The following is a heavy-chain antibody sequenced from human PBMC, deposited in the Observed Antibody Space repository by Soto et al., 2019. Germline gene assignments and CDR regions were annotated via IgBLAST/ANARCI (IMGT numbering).Heavy chain of an antibody. V-gene: IGHV4-59*01. J-gene: IGHJ4*02. CDR3: ARDGLTLFDY. D-gene: IGHD3-16*01. CDR1: GGSISSYY. Sequence: SETLSLTCTVSGGSISSYYWSWIRQPPGKGLEWIGYIYYSGSTNYNPSLKSRVTISVDTSKNQFSLKLSSVTAADTAVYYCARDGLTLFDYWGQGTLVTVSS. CDR2: IYYSGST.